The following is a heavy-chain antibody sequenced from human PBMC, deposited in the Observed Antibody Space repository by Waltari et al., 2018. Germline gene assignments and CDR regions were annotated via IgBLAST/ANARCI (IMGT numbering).Heavy chain of an antibody. Sequence: EVQLVESGGGLLQPGGSLRLSCSASGFTVSSHYMRWVPQAQGKGLEWVSVIYSGGSKYYADSVKGRFTISRDNSKNTLYLQMNSLRAEDTAVYYCARDVLWLRPYGMDVWGQGTTVTVSS. J-gene: IGHJ6*02. CDR1: GFTVSSHY. V-gene: IGHV3-53*01. D-gene: IGHD5-12*01. CDR3: ARDVLWLRPYGMDV. CDR2: IYSGGSK.